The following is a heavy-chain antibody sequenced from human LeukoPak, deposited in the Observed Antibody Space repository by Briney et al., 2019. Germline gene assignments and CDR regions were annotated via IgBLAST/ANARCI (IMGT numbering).Heavy chain of an antibody. CDR1: GFTFSSYS. CDR2: ISSSSSYI. D-gene: IGHD2-2*01. Sequence: GSLRLSCAASGFTFSSYSMNWVRQAPGKGLEWVSSISSSSSYIYYADSVKGRFTISRDNAKNSLYLQMNSLRAEDTAVYYCAREGQLLAYNWFDPWGQGTLVTVSS. J-gene: IGHJ5*02. V-gene: IGHV3-21*01. CDR3: AREGQLLAYNWFDP.